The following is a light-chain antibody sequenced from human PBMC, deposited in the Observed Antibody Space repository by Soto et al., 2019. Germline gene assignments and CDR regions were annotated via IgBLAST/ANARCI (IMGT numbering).Light chain of an antibody. V-gene: IGKV3-20*01. CDR3: QQYGNSPLT. J-gene: IGKJ4*02. Sequence: EIVLPQSPGTLSLSPGERATLSCRASQSVRSDYFAWYQQKPGQAPRVIIFGVSTRATGIPDRFSGSGSGTDFTLTISRLEPEDFALYYCQQYGNSPLTFGRGTKVDIK. CDR2: GVS. CDR1: QSVRSDY.